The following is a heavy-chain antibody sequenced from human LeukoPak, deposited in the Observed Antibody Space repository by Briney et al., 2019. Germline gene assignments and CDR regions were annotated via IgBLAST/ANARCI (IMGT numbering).Heavy chain of an antibody. CDR1: GGSISSYY. J-gene: IGHJ5*02. CDR2: MYYSGSA. CDR3: AREERYYYDSSGYYLNWFDP. V-gene: IGHV4-59*01. Sequence: PSETLSLTCTVSGGSISSYYWSWIRQPPGQGLEWIWNMYYSGSASYNPSLKSRVTISVDTAKNQYSLKLGSVTAADTAVYYCAREERYYYDSSGYYLNWFDPWGEGTLVTVSS. D-gene: IGHD3-22*01.